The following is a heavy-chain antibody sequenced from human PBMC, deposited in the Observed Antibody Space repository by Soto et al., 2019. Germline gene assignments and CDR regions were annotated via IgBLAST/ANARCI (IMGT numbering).Heavy chain of an antibody. D-gene: IGHD2-2*02. CDR1: GFTFSNAW. Sequence: PGGSLRLSCAASGFTFSNAWMSWVRQAPGKGLEWVGRIKSKTDGGTTDYAAPVKGRFTISRDDSKNTLYLQMNSLKTEDTAVYYCTTVKGADIVVVPAAILGGPYYYYYGMDVWGQGTTVTVSS. CDR3: TTVKGADIVVVPAAILGGPYYYYYGMDV. V-gene: IGHV3-15*01. J-gene: IGHJ6*02. CDR2: IKSKTDGGTT.